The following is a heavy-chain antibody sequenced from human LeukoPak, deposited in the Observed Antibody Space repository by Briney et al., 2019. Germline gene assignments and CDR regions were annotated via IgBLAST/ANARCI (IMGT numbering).Heavy chain of an antibody. CDR2: IYYSGST. Sequence: PSETLSLTCTVSGGSISSYYWSWIRQPPGKGLEWIGYIYYSGSTNYNPSLKSRVTISVDTSKNQFSLKLSSVTAADTAVYYCARGPRGRGTAMVHVYWGQGTLVTVSS. J-gene: IGHJ4*02. V-gene: IGHV4-59*12. CDR1: GGSISSYY. CDR3: ARGPRGRGTAMVHVY. D-gene: IGHD5-18*01.